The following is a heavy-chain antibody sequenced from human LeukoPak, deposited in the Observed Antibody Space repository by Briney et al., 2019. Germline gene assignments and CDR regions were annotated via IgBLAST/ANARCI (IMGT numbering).Heavy chain of an antibody. CDR2: FDPEDAET. D-gene: IGHD6-19*01. Sequence: ASVKVSCKVSGKPLSELAVHWVRQSPTQGLEWMGGFDPEDAETVYTQKFQGRITMTEDKSTDTAYTELSGLRSEDSAVYFCSAFARGFNRGIPVAGYFNLWGQGTLVTVSS. V-gene: IGHV1-24*01. J-gene: IGHJ4*02. CDR3: SAFARGFNRGIPVAGYFNL. CDR1: GKPLSELA.